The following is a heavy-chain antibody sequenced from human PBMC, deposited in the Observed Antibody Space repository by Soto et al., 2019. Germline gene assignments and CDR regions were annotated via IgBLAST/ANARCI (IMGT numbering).Heavy chain of an antibody. CDR2: INPSGGST. Sequence: ASVKVSCKASGYTFTSYGISWVRQAPGQGLEWMGIINPSGGSTSYAQKFQGRVTMTRDTSTSTVYMELSSLKAEDTAVYYCATDPTALSTFWGQGTQVTVSS. V-gene: IGHV1-46*01. CDR1: GYTFTSYG. CDR3: ATDPTALSTF. D-gene: IGHD3-16*01. J-gene: IGHJ4*02.